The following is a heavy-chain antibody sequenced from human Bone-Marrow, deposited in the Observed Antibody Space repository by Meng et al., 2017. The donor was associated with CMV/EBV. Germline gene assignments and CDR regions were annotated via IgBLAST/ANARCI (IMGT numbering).Heavy chain of an antibody. J-gene: IGHJ6*02. CDR1: GYTLTELS. D-gene: IGHD6-6*01. Sequence: ASVKVSCKVSGYTLTELSMHWVRQAPGKGLEWIGGFDPEDGETIYAQKFQGRVTMTEDTSTDTAYMELSSLRSEDTAVYYCATDLVSGSRSYYYYGMDVWGQGTTVTVSS. V-gene: IGHV1-24*01. CDR2: FDPEDGET. CDR3: ATDLVSGSRSYYYYGMDV.